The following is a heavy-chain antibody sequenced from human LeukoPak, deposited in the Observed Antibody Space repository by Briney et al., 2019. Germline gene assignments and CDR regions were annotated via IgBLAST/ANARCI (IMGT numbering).Heavy chain of an antibody. V-gene: IGHV3-7*01. CDR1: GFTLSTYW. Sequence: GGSLRLSCEASGFTLSTYWMNWVRQVPGKGLDWVANINPDGSGKRYVDSVKGRFTIARDNADNSLSLQMNSLRAEDTAVYYCASWGAGGNSWGQGTLVTVSS. D-gene: IGHD3-16*01. J-gene: IGHJ4*02. CDR2: INPDGSGK. CDR3: ASWGAGGNS.